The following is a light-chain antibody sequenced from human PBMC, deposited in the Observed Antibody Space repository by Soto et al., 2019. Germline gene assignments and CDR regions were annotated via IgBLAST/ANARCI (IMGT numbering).Light chain of an antibody. J-gene: IGKJ2*01. V-gene: IGKV3-20*01. Sequence: EIVLTQSPGTLSLSPGERATLSFRASQSVSSSYLAWYQQKPGQAPRLLIYGASTRATGIPARFSGSGSGTEFTLTINSLQSEDFAVYYCQQYSSLPHTFGQGTKVDIK. CDR2: GAS. CDR1: QSVSSSY. CDR3: QQYSSLPHT.